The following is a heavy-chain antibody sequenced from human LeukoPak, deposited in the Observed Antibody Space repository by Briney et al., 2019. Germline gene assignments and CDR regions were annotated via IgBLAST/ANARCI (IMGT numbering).Heavy chain of an antibody. CDR1: GYSISSGYY. V-gene: IGHV4-38-2*02. CDR2: IYYSGST. D-gene: IGHD3-10*01. J-gene: IGHJ3*02. CDR3: ARVVLLWFGEYNAFDI. Sequence: SETLSLTCTVSGYSISSGYYWGWIRQPPGKGLEWIGSIYYSGSTYYNPSLKSRVTISVDTSKNQFSLKLSSVTAADTAVYYCARVVLLWFGEYNAFDIWGQGTMVTVSS.